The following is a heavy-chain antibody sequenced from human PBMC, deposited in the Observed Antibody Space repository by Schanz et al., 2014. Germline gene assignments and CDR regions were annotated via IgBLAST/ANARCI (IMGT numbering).Heavy chain of an antibody. CDR1: GFTFSSYW. J-gene: IGHJ4*02. CDR3: AREGEWGYDPPRH. CDR2: IKQDGSEK. Sequence: EVQLVESGGGLVQPGGSLRLSCAASGFTFSSYWMSWVRQAPGEGLEWVANIKQDGSEKYYVDSVKGRFTISRDNAKNSLYLQMNSLRPEDTAVYYCAREGEWGYDPPRHWGQGTLVTVSS. D-gene: IGHD5-12*01. V-gene: IGHV3-7*01.